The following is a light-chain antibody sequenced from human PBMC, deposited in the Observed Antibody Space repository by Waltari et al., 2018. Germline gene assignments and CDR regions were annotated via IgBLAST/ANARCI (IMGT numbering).Light chain of an antibody. CDR3: QQYGGSPLWT. Sequence: ETVLTQSPGTLSLSPGERATLFCRASPSVISTHLVWYQQRPGQAPRLLIYGASTRAPGIPDRFSGSGSGTDFTLTISRLEPEDFAMYYCQQYGGSPLWTFGQGTKVEIK. J-gene: IGKJ1*01. CDR1: PSVISTH. V-gene: IGKV3-20*01. CDR2: GAS.